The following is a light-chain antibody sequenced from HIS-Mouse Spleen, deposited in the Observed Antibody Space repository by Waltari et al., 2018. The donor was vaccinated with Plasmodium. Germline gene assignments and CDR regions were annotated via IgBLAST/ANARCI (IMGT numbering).Light chain of an antibody. CDR2: EDS. J-gene: IGLJ3*02. CDR3: YSTDSSGNHRV. CDR1: PLPRQY. V-gene: IGLV3-10*01. Sequence: SYELTQPPSVSVSPGQTARITCSGDPLPRQYAYWYQQKSGQAPVLVIYEDSKRPPGIPERFSGSSSGTMATLTISGAQVEDEADYYCYSTDSSGNHRVFGGGTKLTVL.